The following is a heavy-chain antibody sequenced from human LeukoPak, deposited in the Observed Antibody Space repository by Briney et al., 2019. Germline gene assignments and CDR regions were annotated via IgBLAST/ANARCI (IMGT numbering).Heavy chain of an antibody. J-gene: IGHJ6*02. D-gene: IGHD3-9*01. CDR2: INHSGST. CDR1: GGSFSGYY. CDR3: ARGDDILTGYYGSNGMDV. Sequence: SETLSLTCAVYGGSFSGYYWSWIRQPPGKGLEWIGEINHSGSTNYNPPLKSRVTISVDTSKNQFSLKLSSVTAADTAVYYCARGDDILTGYYGSNGMDVWGQGTTVTVSS. V-gene: IGHV4-34*01.